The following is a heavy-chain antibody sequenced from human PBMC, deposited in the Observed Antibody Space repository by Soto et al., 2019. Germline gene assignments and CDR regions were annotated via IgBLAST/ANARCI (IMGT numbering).Heavy chain of an antibody. Sequence: QVQLVQSGAEVKKPGSSVKVSCKASGGTFSSYAISWVRQAPGQGLEWMGGIIPIFGTANYAQKFQGRVTISADESTSTAYMELSSLRSEDTAVYYCARDTPNYGYSNYGLFDYWGQGTLVTVSS. D-gene: IGHD4-4*01. CDR2: IIPIFGTA. V-gene: IGHV1-69*01. CDR3: ARDTPNYGYSNYGLFDY. CDR1: GGTFSSYA. J-gene: IGHJ4*02.